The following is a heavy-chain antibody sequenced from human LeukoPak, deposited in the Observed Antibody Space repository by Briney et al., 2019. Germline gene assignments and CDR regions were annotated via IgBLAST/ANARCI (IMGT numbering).Heavy chain of an antibody. Sequence: PGGSLRHSCAASGFTFSSFAINWVRQAPGKGLEWVSHIGGSGNRIYYADSVKGRFTISRDNSMHTLYLQMISLRAEDTAVYYCASRRALVDALGGMDVWGQGTTVTVSS. CDR1: GFTFSSFA. J-gene: IGHJ6*02. CDR3: ASRRALVDALGGMDV. D-gene: IGHD2-15*01. V-gene: IGHV3-23*01. CDR2: IGGSGNRI.